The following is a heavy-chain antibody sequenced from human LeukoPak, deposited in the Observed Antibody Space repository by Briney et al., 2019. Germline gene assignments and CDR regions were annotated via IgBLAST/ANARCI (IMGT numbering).Heavy chain of an antibody. J-gene: IGHJ6*04. V-gene: IGHV4-34*01. Sequence: SETLSLTCAVYGGSFSGYYWSWIRQPPGKGLEWIGEINHSGNTNYNPSLKSRITISVDTSKNQFSLKLSSVTAADTAVYYCARGHTAAAVWGRMDDWGKGTTVTVSS. CDR1: GGSFSGYY. D-gene: IGHD6-13*01. CDR2: INHSGNT. CDR3: ARGHTAAAVWGRMDD.